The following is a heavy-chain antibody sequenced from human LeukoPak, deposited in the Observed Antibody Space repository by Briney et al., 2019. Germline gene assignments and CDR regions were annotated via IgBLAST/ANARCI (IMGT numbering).Heavy chain of an antibody. Sequence: PGRSLRLSCAASGFTFSSYAMHWVRQAPGKGLEWVAVISYDGSNKYYADSVKGRFTISRDNSQNPLYLQMNRLRAEDPAVYFCARGEWAGTTYSSVGWGMDVWGQGTTVTVSS. D-gene: IGHD1-7*01. CDR3: ARGEWAGTTYSSVGWGMDV. CDR2: ISYDGSNK. CDR1: GFTFSSYA. J-gene: IGHJ6*02. V-gene: IGHV3-30*14.